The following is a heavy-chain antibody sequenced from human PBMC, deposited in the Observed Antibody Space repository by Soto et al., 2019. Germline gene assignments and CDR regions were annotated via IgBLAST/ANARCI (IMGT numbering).Heavy chain of an antibody. V-gene: IGHV3-30*18. J-gene: IGHJ4*02. Sequence: WGSLRLSCAASVFTVSSCCMHWVRQAPGKGLEWVAVISYDGSNKYYADSVKGRFTISRDNSKNTLYLQMNSLRAEDTAVYYCAKIDIVATTHDYWGQGTLVTVSS. D-gene: IGHD5-12*01. CDR1: VFTVSSCC. CDR2: ISYDGSNK. CDR3: AKIDIVATTHDY.